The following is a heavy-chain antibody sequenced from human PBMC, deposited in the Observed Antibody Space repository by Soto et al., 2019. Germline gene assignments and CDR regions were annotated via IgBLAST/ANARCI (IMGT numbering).Heavy chain of an antibody. V-gene: IGHV1-18*01. J-gene: IGHJ6*03. CDR2: ISAYNGNT. Sequence: ASVKVSCKASGYTFTSYGISWVRQAPGQGLEWMGWISAYNGNTNYAQKLQGRVTMTTDTSTSTAYMELRSLRSDDTAVFYCAREAYDYIWGSYRYKGPRPYYYMDVWGKGTTVTVSS. D-gene: IGHD3-16*02. CDR1: GYTFTSYG. CDR3: AREAYDYIWGSYRYKGPRPYYYMDV.